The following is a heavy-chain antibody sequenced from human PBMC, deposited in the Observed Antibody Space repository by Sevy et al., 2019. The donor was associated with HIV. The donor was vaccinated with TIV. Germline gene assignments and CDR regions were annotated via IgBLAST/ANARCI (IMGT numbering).Heavy chain of an antibody. CDR1: GFSLTTSD. CDR3: ARGRKTSEEWLEELDYYDGLDV. J-gene: IGHJ6*02. D-gene: IGHD2-8*01. Sequence: GGSLRLSCAASGFSLTTSDMHWVRQAPGKGLEWVAYVRNDGSNKYYADSVRDRFTISRDSPKNTLYLQMNRLRDEDTAIYYCARGRKTSEEWLEELDYYDGLDVWGQGTTVTVSS. CDR2: VRNDGSNK. V-gene: IGHV3-30*02.